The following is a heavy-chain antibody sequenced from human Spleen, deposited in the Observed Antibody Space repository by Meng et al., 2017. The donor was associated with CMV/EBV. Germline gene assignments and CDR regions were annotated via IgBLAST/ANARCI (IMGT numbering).Heavy chain of an antibody. CDR1: GFMFTDSY. Sequence: ASVKVSCKTSGFMFTDSYIHWVRQAPGQGLQWMGWIKPYNGGTDYAQEFEGRVTMSADTSSHTAYMELSSLRSGYTALYYCAIAVRVNYYDSRGYYLIFDFWGQGTLVTVSS. CDR3: AIAVRVNYYDSRGYYLIFDF. V-gene: IGHV1-2*02. J-gene: IGHJ4*02. CDR2: IKPYNGGT. D-gene: IGHD3-22*01.